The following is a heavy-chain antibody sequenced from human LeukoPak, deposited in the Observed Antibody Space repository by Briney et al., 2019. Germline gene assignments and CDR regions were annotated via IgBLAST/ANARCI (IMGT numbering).Heavy chain of an antibody. V-gene: IGHV3-21*01. J-gene: IGHJ4*02. CDR1: GFIVSSNY. CDR2: INTRSDYI. D-gene: IGHD3-3*01. Sequence: GGSLRLSCAASGFIVSSNYMSWVRQAPGKGLEWVASINTRSDYIFYADSVKGRFIISRDNAKNSLYLQMNSLRAEDSAVYYCTRPTASQSGVVIGTEFWGQGTLVTVSS. CDR3: TRPTASQSGVVIGTEF.